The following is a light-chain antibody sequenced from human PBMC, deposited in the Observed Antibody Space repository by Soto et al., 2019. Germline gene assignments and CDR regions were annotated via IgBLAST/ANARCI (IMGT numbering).Light chain of an antibody. CDR3: QQSYRIPPWK. V-gene: IGKV1-39*01. CDR1: QSISSY. J-gene: IGKJ1*01. Sequence: DIQMTPSPSSLSASVGDRVTITCRASQSISSYLNWYQQKPGKAPKLLIYAASSLQSGVPSRFSGSGSGTDFALTISSLQPEDFATYYCQQSYRIPPWKCGQGTKVDIK. CDR2: AAS.